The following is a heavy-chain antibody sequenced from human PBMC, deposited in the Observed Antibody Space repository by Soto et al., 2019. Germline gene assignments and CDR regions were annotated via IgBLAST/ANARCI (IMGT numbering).Heavy chain of an antibody. D-gene: IGHD3-22*01. CDR2: ISYDGSNK. CDR3: AKDYYYDSSGEVDV. Sequence: QVQLVESGGGVVQPGRSLRLSCAASGFTFSSYVMHWVRQAPGKGLEWVAVISYDGSNKYYADSVKGRFTISRDKSKNTLYLQMNSLRAEDTAVYYCAKDYYYDSSGEVDVWGHGNTVTVS. CDR1: GFTFSSYV. J-gene: IGHJ6*02. V-gene: IGHV3-30*18.